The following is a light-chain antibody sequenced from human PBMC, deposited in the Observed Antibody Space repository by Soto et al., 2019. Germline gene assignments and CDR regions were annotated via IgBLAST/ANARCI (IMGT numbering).Light chain of an antibody. CDR2: AAS. CDR3: QQSYSTPWT. CDR1: QSISSY. V-gene: IGKV1-39*01. Sequence: DIQMTQSPSTLYGSVGDRVTITGRASQSISSYLHWYQQKPGKAPKLLIYAASSLQSGVPSRFSGSGSGTDFTLSISSLQPEDFATYYCQQSYSTPWTSGQGTKV. J-gene: IGKJ1*01.